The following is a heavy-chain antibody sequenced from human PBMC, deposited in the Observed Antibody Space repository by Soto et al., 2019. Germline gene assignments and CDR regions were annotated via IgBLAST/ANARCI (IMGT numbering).Heavy chain of an antibody. D-gene: IGHD4-17*01. J-gene: IGHJ1*01. CDR3: ARGTTVIQYFQH. Sequence: SVNVSCKASGGTFSSYTISWVRQAPGQGLEWMGRIIPVLGIANYAQKFQGRVTITADKSTSTAYMELSSLRSEDTAVYYCARGTTVIQYFQHWGQGTLVTVSS. CDR2: IIPVLGIA. CDR1: GGTFSSYT. V-gene: IGHV1-69*02.